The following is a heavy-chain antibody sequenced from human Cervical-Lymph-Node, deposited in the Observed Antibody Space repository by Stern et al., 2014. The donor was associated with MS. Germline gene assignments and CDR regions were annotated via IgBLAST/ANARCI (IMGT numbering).Heavy chain of an antibody. Sequence: QVQLVQSGAEVKKPGASVKVSCKASGYTFTAFAIHWVRQAPGQRLEWMGWINAANGDTKYSQNFQGRVTLTSDTSATTAYMELNSLRSEDTSVYYCAREKPTTFLLWGQGTLVTVSS. CDR2: INAANGDT. CDR3: AREKPTTFLL. D-gene: IGHD2/OR15-2a*01. J-gene: IGHJ4*02. V-gene: IGHV1-3*01. CDR1: GYTFTAFA.